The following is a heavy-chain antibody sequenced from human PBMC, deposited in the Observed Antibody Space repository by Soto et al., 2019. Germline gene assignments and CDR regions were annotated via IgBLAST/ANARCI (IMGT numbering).Heavy chain of an antibody. CDR2: IWYDGSNK. CDR1: GFTFSSYG. V-gene: IGHV3-33*01. CDR3: ARDLSGLLAHSYGYGGFDY. Sequence: QVQLVESGGGVVQPGRSLRLSCAASGFTFSSYGMHWVRQAPGKGLEWVAVIWYDGSNKYYADSVKGRFTISRDNSKNTLYLQMNNLRAEDTAVYYCARDLSGLLAHSYGYGGFDYWGQVTLVTVSS. D-gene: IGHD5-18*01. J-gene: IGHJ4*02.